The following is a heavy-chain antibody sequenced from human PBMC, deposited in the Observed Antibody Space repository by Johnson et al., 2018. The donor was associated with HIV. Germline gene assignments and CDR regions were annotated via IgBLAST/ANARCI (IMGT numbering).Heavy chain of an antibody. Sequence: QVQLVESGGGVVQPGRSLRLSCAASGFTFSSYGIHWVRQAPGKGLEWVAVISYDGSNKYYADSVRGRFTISRDNSKNTLYLQMNSLRAEDTAVYYCAREGEGYSSSWYDAFDIWGQGTMVTVSS. CDR1: GFTFSSYG. CDR2: ISYDGSNK. V-gene: IGHV3-30*03. CDR3: AREGEGYSSSWYDAFDI. D-gene: IGHD6-13*01. J-gene: IGHJ3*02.